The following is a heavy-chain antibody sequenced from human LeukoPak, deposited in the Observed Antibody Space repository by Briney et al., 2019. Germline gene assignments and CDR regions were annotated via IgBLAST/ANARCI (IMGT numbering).Heavy chain of an antibody. J-gene: IGHJ4*02. D-gene: IGHD6-19*01. V-gene: IGHV3-15*01. Sequence: GGSLRLSCAASGFTFSNAWMSWVRQAPRKGLEWVGRIKSKTDGGTTDYAAPVIGRFTISRDDSKNTLYLQMNSLKTEDTAVYYCTTDPPDWLVPDDFDYWGQGTLVTVSS. CDR2: IKSKTDGGTT. CDR3: TTDPPDWLVPDDFDY. CDR1: GFTFSNAW.